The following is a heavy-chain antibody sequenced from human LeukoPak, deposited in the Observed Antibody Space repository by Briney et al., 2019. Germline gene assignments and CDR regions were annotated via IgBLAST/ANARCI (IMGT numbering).Heavy chain of an antibody. J-gene: IGHJ4*02. Sequence: ASVKVSCKASGYTFTSYGISWVRQAPGQGLEWMGWISAYNGNTNYAQKLQGRVTMTTDTSTSTAYMELSSLRSEDTAVYYCAREYYGSGSSYDIFDYWGQGTLVTVSS. CDR2: ISAYNGNT. V-gene: IGHV1-18*01. CDR1: GYTFTSYG. CDR3: AREYYGSGSSYDIFDY. D-gene: IGHD3-10*01.